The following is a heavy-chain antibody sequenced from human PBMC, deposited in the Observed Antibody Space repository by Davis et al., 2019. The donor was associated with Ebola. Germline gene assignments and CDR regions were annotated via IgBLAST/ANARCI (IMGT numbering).Heavy chain of an antibody. CDR2: IYYSGST. CDR1: GGSISSYY. V-gene: IGHV4-59*12. D-gene: IGHD3-10*01. J-gene: IGHJ4*02. Sequence: MPSETLSLTCTVSGGSISSYYWSWIRQPPGKGLEWIGYIYYSGSTNYNPSLKSRVTISVDKSKNQFSLKLSSVTAADTAVYYCARTNGSGSYPPLYYFDYWGQGTLVTVSS. CDR3: ARTNGSGSYPPLYYFDY.